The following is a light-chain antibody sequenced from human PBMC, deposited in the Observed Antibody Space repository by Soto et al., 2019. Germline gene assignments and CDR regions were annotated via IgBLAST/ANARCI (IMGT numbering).Light chain of an antibody. CDR1: SSDVGGYNS. CDR2: DVG. Sequence: QSVLTQPASVSGSPGESITISCTGTSSDVGGYNSVSWYQHHPGKAPKLILYDVGERPSGVSNRFSGSKSGNTASLTISGLQAEDEADYYCCSYAGSSTPLIFGTGTKVTVL. CDR3: CSYAGSSTPLI. V-gene: IGLV2-23*02. J-gene: IGLJ1*01.